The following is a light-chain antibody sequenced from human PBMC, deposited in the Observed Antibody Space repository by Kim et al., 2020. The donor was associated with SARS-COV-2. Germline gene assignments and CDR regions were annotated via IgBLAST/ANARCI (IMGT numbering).Light chain of an antibody. CDR3: CSYGGSYPYV. V-gene: IGLV2-11*01. Sequence: QSALTQPRSVSGSPGQSVTISCTGTSSDVGNYNYVSWYQQHPGKAPKLMIYDVDKRPSGVPDRFSGSKSGNTASLTVSGLQAEDEADYYCCSYGGSYPYVFGTGTKVTVL. J-gene: IGLJ1*01. CDR1: SSDVGNYNY. CDR2: DVD.